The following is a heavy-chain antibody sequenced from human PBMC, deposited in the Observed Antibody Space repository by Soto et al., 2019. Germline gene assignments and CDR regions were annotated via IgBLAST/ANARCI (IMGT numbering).Heavy chain of an antibody. Sequence: ASVNVSSKASGGTFSSYAISWVRPAPGQGLELMGGVIPIFGTANYAQKFQGGVTITADESTSTAYIELSSLRSEDTAVYYCTRVLDDIYAHPRNQYHYYDMDVWGQGTTVTASS. V-gene: IGHV1-69*13. J-gene: IGHJ6*02. CDR3: TRVLDDIYAHPRNQYHYYDMDV. CDR2: VIPIFGTA. CDR1: GGTFSSYA. D-gene: IGHD2-2*01.